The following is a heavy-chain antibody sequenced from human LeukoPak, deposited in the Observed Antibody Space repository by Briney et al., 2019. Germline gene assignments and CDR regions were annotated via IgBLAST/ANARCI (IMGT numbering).Heavy chain of an antibody. CDR2: IYYSGST. J-gene: IGHJ4*02. Sequence: PSETLSLTCTVSGGSVSSGSYYWSWNRQPPGQGLEWIGCIYYSGSTNYNPSLKSRVTVSVDTSKNQFSLKLSSVTAADTAVYYCARDGCSGGSCWPTWWGQGTLVTVSS. CDR1: GGSVSSGSYY. D-gene: IGHD2-15*01. V-gene: IGHV4-61*01. CDR3: ARDGCSGGSCWPTW.